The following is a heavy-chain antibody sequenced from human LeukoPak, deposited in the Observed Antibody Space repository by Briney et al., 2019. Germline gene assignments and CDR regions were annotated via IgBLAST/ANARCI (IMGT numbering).Heavy chain of an antibody. CDR1: GESITAYY. CDR2: VRHSGST. V-gene: IGHV4-34*01. Sequence: SETLSLTCAVYGESITAYYWTWIGQPPGKRLEWIGEVRHSGSTNYNPSLKSRVTMSVDMSKNQFSLQLKFVTAADTAVYYCAGATATGTGRAFHYWAQGNLVPVSS. CDR3: AGATATGTGRAFHY. J-gene: IGHJ4*02. D-gene: IGHD3-10*01.